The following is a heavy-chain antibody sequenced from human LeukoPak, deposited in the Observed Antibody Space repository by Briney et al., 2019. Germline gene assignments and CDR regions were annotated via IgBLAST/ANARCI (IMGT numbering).Heavy chain of an antibody. CDR1: GYTFTGYY. D-gene: IGHD1-26*01. CDR2: INPNSGGT. J-gene: IGHJ5*02. CDR3: ARDSRSYSNWFDP. Sequence: GASVKVSCKASGYTFTGYYMHWVRQAPGQGLEWMGRINPNSGGTNYAQKFQGRVTMTRDTSISTAYMELSRLRSDDTAVCYCARDSRSYSNWFDPWGQGTLVTVSS. V-gene: IGHV1-2*06.